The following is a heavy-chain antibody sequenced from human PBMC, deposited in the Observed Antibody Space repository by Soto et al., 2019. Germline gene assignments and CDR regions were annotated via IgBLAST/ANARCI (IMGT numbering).Heavy chain of an antibody. CDR2: INHSGST. Sequence: PSETLSLTCAVYGGSFSGYYWSWIRQPPGKGLEWIGEINHSGSTNYNPSLKSRVTISVDTSKNQFSLKLSSVTAADTAVYYCARYSQLLLSYDYWSQGTLVTVSS. CDR1: GGSFSGYY. V-gene: IGHV4-34*01. J-gene: IGHJ4*02. CDR3: ARYSQLLLSYDY. D-gene: IGHD2-15*01.